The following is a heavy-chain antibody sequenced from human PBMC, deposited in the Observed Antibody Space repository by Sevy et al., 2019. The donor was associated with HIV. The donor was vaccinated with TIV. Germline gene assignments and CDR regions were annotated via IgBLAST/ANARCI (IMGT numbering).Heavy chain of an antibody. J-gene: IGHJ4*02. Sequence: GGSLRLSCTASGFTFGDYAMSWFRQAPGKGLEWVGFIRSKAYGGTTEYAASVKGRFTISRDDSKSIVYLQMNSLKTEDTAVYYCTRGVGDSSGYYIGGRLFDYWGQGTLVTVSS. D-gene: IGHD3-22*01. CDR1: GFTFGDYA. V-gene: IGHV3-49*03. CDR3: TRGVGDSSGYYIGGRLFDY. CDR2: IRSKAYGGTT.